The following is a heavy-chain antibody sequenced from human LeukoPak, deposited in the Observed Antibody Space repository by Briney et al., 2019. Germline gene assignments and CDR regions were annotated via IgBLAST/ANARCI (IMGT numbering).Heavy chain of an antibody. CDR2: IWYDGSNK. CDR3: AKYCSGGNCYSGLS. D-gene: IGHD2-15*01. CDR1: GFTFSSYG. Sequence: PGRSLRLSCAASGFTFSSYGMHWVRQAPGKGLELVAVIWYDGSNKYYADSVKGRFTISRDNSKNTLYLQMNSLRAEDTAVYYCAKYCSGGNCYSGLSWGQGTLVTVSS. V-gene: IGHV3-33*06. J-gene: IGHJ5*02.